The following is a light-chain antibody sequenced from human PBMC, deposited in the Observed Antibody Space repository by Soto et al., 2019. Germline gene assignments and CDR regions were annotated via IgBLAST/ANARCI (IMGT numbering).Light chain of an antibody. CDR1: QSVSSSY. Sequence: EIVLTQSPGTLSLSPGERATLSCRASQSVSSSYLAWYQHKPGQAPRLLIYGASSRATGIPDRFSGSGSGTDFTLTISRLEPEDFAVYYCQQFGSSPPYTFGQGTKLDIK. CDR2: GAS. J-gene: IGKJ2*01. V-gene: IGKV3-20*01. CDR3: QQFGSSPPYT.